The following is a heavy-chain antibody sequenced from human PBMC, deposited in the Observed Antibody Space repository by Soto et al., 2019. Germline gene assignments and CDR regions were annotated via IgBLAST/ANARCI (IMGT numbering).Heavy chain of an antibody. V-gene: IGHV1-2*01. CDR1: GYPVTAYY. J-gene: IGHJ3*02. CDR3: ARGGGVGVAGSAAFDM. CDR2: INPATGAA. Sequence: QLHLVQSGAVVKKPGASVTVSCSASGYPVTAYYMHWVRQAPGRGLDWMGGINPATGAAKYTQTFQGRVTNTRETSTDTDFKELSGLTSEDTAVFYWARGGGVGVAGSAAFDMWGQGTLVTVSS. D-gene: IGHD3-3*01.